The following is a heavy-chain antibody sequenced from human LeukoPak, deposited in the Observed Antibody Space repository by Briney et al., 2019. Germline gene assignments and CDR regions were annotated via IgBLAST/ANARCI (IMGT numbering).Heavy chain of an antibody. CDR1: GFTFSSG. Sequence: GTSLRLSCAASGFTFSSGMHWVRQAPGKGLEWVAVISYDGSNKYYADSVKGRFTISRDNSKNTLYLQMNSLRAEDTAVYYCAKDGFDYWGQGTLVTVSS. J-gene: IGHJ4*02. CDR2: ISYDGSNK. CDR3: AKDGFDY. V-gene: IGHV3-30*18.